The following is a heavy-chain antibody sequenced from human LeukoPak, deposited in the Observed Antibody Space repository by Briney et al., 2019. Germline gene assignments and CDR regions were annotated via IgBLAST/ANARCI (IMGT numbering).Heavy chain of an antibody. CDR2: INPNSGGT. CDR3: ARDLSLAAALDY. V-gene: IGHV1-2*02. CDR1: GFTFSSYA. Sequence: PGGSLRLSCAASGFTFSSYAMHWVRQAPGQGLEWMGWINPNSGGTNYAQKFQGRVTMTRDTSISTAYMELSRLRSDDTAVYYCARDLSLAAALDYWGQGTLVTVSS. J-gene: IGHJ4*02. D-gene: IGHD6-13*01.